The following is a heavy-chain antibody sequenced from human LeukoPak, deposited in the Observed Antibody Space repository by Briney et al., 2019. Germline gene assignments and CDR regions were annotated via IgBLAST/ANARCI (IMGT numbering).Heavy chain of an antibody. CDR2: FSASGGRT. CDR3: AKGRLDPNLVLDY. V-gene: IGHV3-23*01. CDR1: GFTFSDYY. J-gene: IGHJ4*02. D-gene: IGHD2-8*02. Sequence: PGGSLRLSCAASGFTFSDYYMSWIRQAPGKGLEWVSSFSASGGRTYYADSVKGRFTISRDNSKNTLYLQLNSLRAEDTAVYFCAKGRLDPNLVLDYWGQGTLVTVSS.